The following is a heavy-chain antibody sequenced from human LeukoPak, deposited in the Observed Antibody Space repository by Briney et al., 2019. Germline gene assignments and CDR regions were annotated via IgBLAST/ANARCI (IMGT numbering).Heavy chain of an antibody. CDR1: GYTFISYA. CDR3: GRDPKLGICGYTYGYIDY. J-gene: IGHJ4*02. D-gene: IGHD5-18*01. CDR2: INTNTGNP. Sequence: VASVKVSCKTSGYTFISYAMNWVRQAPGQGLEWMGWINTNTGNPTYAQGFTGRHVFSLDTSVSTAYLQISGLKADDTAVYYCGRDPKLGICGYTYGYIDYWGQGTLVTVSS. V-gene: IGHV7-4-1*02.